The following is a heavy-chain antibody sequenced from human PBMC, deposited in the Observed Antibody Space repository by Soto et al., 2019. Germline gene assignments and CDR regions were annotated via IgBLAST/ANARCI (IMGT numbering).Heavy chain of an antibody. V-gene: IGHV2-26*01. Sequence: QVTLKESGPVLVKPTETLTLTCTVSGFSLSNARMGVSWIRQPPGKALEWLAHIFSNDEKSYSTSLKSRLTIYKDTSKSQVVLSMTNMEPVDTATYYCARCYGSSSGLGFDYWGQGTLVTVSS. CDR2: IFSNDEK. D-gene: IGHD6-6*01. J-gene: IGHJ4*02. CDR1: GFSLSNARMG. CDR3: ARCYGSSSGLGFDY.